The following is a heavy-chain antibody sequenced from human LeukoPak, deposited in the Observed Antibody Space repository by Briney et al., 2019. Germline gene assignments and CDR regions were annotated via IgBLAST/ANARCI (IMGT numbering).Heavy chain of an antibody. CDR2: IYYSGST. J-gene: IGHJ4*02. CDR3: ARGGFDY. Sequence: SETLSLTCTVSGGSISSYYWSWIRQPPGRGLEWIGSIYYSGSTYYNPSLQSRVTISVDTSKNQFSLKLNSVTAADTAVYYCARGGFDYWGQGTLVTVSS. V-gene: IGHV4-59*05. CDR1: GGSISSYY.